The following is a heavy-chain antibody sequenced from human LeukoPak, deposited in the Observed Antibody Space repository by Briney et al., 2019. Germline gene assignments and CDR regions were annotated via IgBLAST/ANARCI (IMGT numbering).Heavy chain of an antibody. CDR1: GFTFYNYA. Sequence: GGSLRLSCAASGFTFYNYAMAWVRQAPGKGLEWVSTISESGTSTYYADSVEGRFTISRDNSKNTLFLQMNGLRAEDTAVYYCAKRGRSGWSGNWFDPWGQGTLVTVSS. CDR2: ISESGTST. D-gene: IGHD6-19*01. V-gene: IGHV3-23*01. CDR3: AKRGRSGWSGNWFDP. J-gene: IGHJ5*02.